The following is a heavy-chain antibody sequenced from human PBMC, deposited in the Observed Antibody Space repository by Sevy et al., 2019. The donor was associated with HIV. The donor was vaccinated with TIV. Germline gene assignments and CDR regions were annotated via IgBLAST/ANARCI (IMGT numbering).Heavy chain of an antibody. CDR1: GFTFSSYG. Sequence: GGSLRLSCAASGFTFSSYGMTWVRQAPGKGLEWVANIKQDGSEKYHVASVKGRFTISRDNAKNSLYLQMNSLRDEDTAVYYCARGSGDYWGQGTLVTVSS. J-gene: IGHJ4*02. CDR3: ARGSGDY. CDR2: IKQDGSEK. V-gene: IGHV3-7*01.